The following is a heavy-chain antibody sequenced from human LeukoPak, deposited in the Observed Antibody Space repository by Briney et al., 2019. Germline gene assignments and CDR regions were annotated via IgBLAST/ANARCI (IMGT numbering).Heavy chain of an antibody. J-gene: IGHJ4*02. CDR3: ARIGGAYGSGSYYLHFDY. D-gene: IGHD3-10*01. V-gene: IGHV3-11*03. CDR2: ISSSSSYT. Sequence: GGSLRLSCAASGFTFSDYYMSWIRQAPGKGLEWVSYISSSSSYTNYADSVKGRFTISRDNAKNSLYLQMNSLRAVDTAVYYCARIGGAYGSGSYYLHFDYWGQGTLVTVSS. CDR1: GFTFSDYY.